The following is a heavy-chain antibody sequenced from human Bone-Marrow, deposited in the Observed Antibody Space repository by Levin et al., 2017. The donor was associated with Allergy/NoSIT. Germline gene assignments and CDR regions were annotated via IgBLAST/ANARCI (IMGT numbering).Heavy chain of an antibody. CDR1: GFNFDDFA. CDR3: LGSGYSRGGLDV. D-gene: IGHD3-3*01. CDR2: IRSQAYGLTR. V-gene: IGHV3-49*03. Sequence: HPGGSLRLSCTGSGFNFDDFAMNWFRQAPGKGLEWVGVIRSQAYGLTRDYAASVEGRFAISRDDSKNTAYLEMKSLKSDDTGVYYCLGSGYSRGGLDVWGRGTRVTVSS. J-gene: IGHJ3*01.